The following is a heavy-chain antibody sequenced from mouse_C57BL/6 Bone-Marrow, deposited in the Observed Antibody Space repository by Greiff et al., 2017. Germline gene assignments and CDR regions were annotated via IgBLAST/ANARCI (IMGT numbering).Heavy chain of an antibody. CDR1: GYTFTDHT. Sequence: QVQLKESDAELVKPGASVKISCTVSGYTFTDHTIHWMNQRPEQGLAWIGYIYPSGGSTKYNEKFKGRDTLTADKSSSTAYMQLNSLTSEDSAVYCCARALYCNGFAYWGQGTLVTVSA. V-gene: IGHV1-78*01. D-gene: IGHD2-1*01. J-gene: IGHJ3*01. CDR2: IYPSGGST. CDR3: ARALYCNGFAY.